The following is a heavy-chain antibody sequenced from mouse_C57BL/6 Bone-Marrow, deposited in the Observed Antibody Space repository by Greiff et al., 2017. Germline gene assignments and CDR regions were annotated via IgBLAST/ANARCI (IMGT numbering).Heavy chain of an antibody. CDR3: ARRGTTVVDWYFDV. Sequence: QVQLQQPGAELVKPGASVKLSCKASGYTFTSYWMHWVKQRPGQGLEWIGMIHPNSGSTNYNEKFKSKATLTVDKSSSTAYMQLSSLTSEDSAVYYWARRGTTVVDWYFDVWGTGTTVTVSS. V-gene: IGHV1-64*01. J-gene: IGHJ1*03. D-gene: IGHD1-1*01. CDR2: IHPNSGST. CDR1: GYTFTSYW.